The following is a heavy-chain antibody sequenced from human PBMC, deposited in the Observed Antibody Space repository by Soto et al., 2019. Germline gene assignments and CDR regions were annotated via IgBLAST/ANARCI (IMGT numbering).Heavy chain of an antibody. J-gene: IGHJ3*02. CDR3: ARKVSAALDAFDI. D-gene: IGHD2-2*01. CDR1: GGTFSSYT. V-gene: IGHV1-69*06. Sequence: KVSCKSSGGTFSSYTITWVLQAPGQGLEWMGGIIPMFGTTNYAQKFQGRVTITADKYPDTAYMDLSSLTSEDTAVYYCARKVSAALDAFDIWGQGTMVTVSS. CDR2: IIPMFGTT.